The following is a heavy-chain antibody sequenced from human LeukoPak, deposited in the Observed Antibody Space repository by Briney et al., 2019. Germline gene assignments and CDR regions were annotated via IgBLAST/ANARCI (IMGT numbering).Heavy chain of an antibody. CDR3: ARGPNKSDGGNSGSAWFDP. D-gene: IGHD4-23*01. V-gene: IGHV1-8*01. CDR2: MNPNSGNT. Sequence: EASVKVSCKASGYTFTTYDINWVRQATGQGLEWMGWMNPNSGNTGYAQKFQGRVTMTRNTSIGTAYMELSSLRSEDTAVYYCARGPNKSDGGNSGSAWFDPWGQGTLVTVSS. J-gene: IGHJ5*02. CDR1: GYTFTTYD.